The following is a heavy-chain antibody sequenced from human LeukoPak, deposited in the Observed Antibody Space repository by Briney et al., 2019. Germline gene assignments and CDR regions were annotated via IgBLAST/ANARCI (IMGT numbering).Heavy chain of an antibody. V-gene: IGHV4-39*02. CDR1: GDSISRSTYY. CDR2: VYYGRSP. J-gene: IGHJ4*02. Sequence: SSETLSLTCTVSGDSISRSTYYWAWIRQPPGRGLEWIGSVYYGRSPYFNPSLESRATISVDTSKNHFSLKMSSVTAADTAVYYCARSSGTGTFSYWGQGTLVTVSS. CDR3: ARSSGTGTFSY. D-gene: IGHD6-25*01.